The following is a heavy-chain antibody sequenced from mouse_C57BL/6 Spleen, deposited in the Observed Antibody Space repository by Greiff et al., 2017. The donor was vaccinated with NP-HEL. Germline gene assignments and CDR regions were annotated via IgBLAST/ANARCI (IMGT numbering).Heavy chain of an antibody. CDR3: ARWAYYGSSSYYFDY. CDR2: IFPGSGST. J-gene: IGHJ2*01. Sequence: VQLQQSGPELVKPGASVKISCKASGYTFTDYYINWVKQRPGQGLEWIGWIFPGSGSTYYNEKFKGKATLTVDKSSSTAYMLLSSLTSEDSAVYFCARWAYYGSSSYYFDYWGQGTTLTVSS. CDR1: GYTFTDYY. V-gene: IGHV1-75*01. D-gene: IGHD1-1*01.